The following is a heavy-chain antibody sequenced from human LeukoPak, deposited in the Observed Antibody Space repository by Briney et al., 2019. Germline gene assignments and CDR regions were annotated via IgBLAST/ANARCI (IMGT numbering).Heavy chain of an antibody. CDR3: ATTRVTYFDY. D-gene: IGHD2-21*02. Sequence: GGSLRLSCAASGFTFSNYGMHWVRQAPGKGLEWVALIWYDGSTKYYADSVKGRFTISRDNSKNMLYLQMKSRRAEDTDVYYCATTRVTYFDYWGQGTLVTVSS. CDR2: IWYDGSTK. CDR1: GFTFSNYG. V-gene: IGHV3-33*01. J-gene: IGHJ4*02.